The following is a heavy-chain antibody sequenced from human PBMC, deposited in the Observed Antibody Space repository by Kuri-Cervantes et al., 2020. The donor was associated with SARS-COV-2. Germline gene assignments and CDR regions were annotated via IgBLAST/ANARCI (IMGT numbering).Heavy chain of an antibody. CDR3: ARVGSGSPYEFDY. J-gene: IGHJ4*02. Sequence: VKVSCKASGYTFTNYDINWVRQASGQGLEWMGWMNPNSGNTGYAQKFQGRVTMTRNTAISTAYMELSSLRSEDTAVYYCARVGSGSPYEFDYWGQGTRVTVSS. D-gene: IGHD3-10*01. CDR1: GYTFTNYD. CDR2: MNPNSGNT. V-gene: IGHV1-8*01.